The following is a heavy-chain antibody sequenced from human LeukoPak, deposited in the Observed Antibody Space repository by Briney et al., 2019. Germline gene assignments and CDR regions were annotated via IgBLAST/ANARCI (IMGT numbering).Heavy chain of an antibody. CDR1: GGSISSGDYY. CDR3: ARHICDAGSCYSFDY. V-gene: IGHV4-39*01. J-gene: IGHJ4*02. Sequence: SETLSLTCTVSGGSISSGDYYWSWIRQPPGKGLEWIGTIYYSGNTYYNPSLKRRVTISVDTSKNQFSLRLSSVTAADTAVYYCARHICDAGSCYSFDYWGQGTLVTVSS. D-gene: IGHD2-15*01. CDR2: IYYSGNT.